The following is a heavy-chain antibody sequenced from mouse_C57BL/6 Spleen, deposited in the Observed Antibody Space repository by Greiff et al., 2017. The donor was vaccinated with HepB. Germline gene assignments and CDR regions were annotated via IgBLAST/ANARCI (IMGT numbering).Heavy chain of an antibody. D-gene: IGHD2-4*01. J-gene: IGHJ4*01. CDR2: INPNYGTT. CDR3: ARSHKYYDYDGVYAMDY. V-gene: IGHV1-39*01. CDR1: DYSFTDYN. Sequence: EVKLMESGPELVKPGASVKISCKASDYSFTDYNMNWVKQSNGKSLEWIGVINPNYGTTSYNQKFKGKATLTVDQSSSTAYMQLNSLTSEDSAVYYCARSHKYYDYDGVYAMDYWGQGTSVTVSS.